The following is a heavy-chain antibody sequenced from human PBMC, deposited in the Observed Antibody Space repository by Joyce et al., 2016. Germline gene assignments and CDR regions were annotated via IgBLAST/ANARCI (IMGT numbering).Heavy chain of an antibody. CDR2: IFPIFDTA. V-gene: IGHV1-69*01. Sequence: QVQLVQSGAEVKKSGSSVKVSCKASGGTFSNYAINWGRQAPGQGREWMGVIFPIFDTANYAQKFQCRVTITADESTSTAYMELSSLRSEDTAVYYCARAGRSYSYYEGPWFDPWGQGTLVTVSS. D-gene: IGHD4-11*01. CDR3: ARAGRSYSYYEGPWFDP. J-gene: IGHJ5*02. CDR1: GGTFSNYA.